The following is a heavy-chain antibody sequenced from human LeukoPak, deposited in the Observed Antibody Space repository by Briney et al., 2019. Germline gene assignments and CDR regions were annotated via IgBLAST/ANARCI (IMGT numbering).Heavy chain of an antibody. D-gene: IGHD3-22*01. CDR2: ISAYNGNT. Sequence: ASVKVSCKASGYTFTSYGISWVRQAPGQGLEWMGWISAYNGNTNYAQKLQGRVTMTTDTSTSTAYMELRSLRSDDTAVYYCARVLYDSSGYYYYYYGMDVWAKGPRSPSP. V-gene: IGHV1-18*01. CDR3: ARVLYDSSGYYYYYYGMDV. J-gene: IGHJ6*02. CDR1: GYTFTSYG.